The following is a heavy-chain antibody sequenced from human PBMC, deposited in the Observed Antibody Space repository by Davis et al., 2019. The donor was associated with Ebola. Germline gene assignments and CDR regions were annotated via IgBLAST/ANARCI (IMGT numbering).Heavy chain of an antibody. CDR1: GYTFTSYG. D-gene: IGHD2-8*01. Sequence: AASVKVSCKASGYTFTSYGISWVRRAPGQGLEWMGGIIPMSGTTDYGQKFQGRVSITTDKSTSTVYMELNNLRSEDTAVYYCASGPWVYTTRRGLTLDNWGQGTQVTVSS. CDR3: ASGPWVYTTRRGLTLDN. J-gene: IGHJ4*02. V-gene: IGHV1-69*05. CDR2: IIPMSGTT.